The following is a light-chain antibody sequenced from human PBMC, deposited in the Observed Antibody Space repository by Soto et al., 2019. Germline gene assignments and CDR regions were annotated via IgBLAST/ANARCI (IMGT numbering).Light chain of an antibody. J-gene: IGKJ1*01. CDR2: TTT. V-gene: IGKV1-39*01. Sequence: DIQMTQSPSSLSASVGDRVTITCRASQHISIYLNWYQQKPGKAPTLLIYTTTTLQSGVPSRFSGSGSGPEFILTSTSLQPEDFPTYFCQQLSSTPWTSGPGTKVEIK. CDR1: QHISIY. CDR3: QQLSSTPWT.